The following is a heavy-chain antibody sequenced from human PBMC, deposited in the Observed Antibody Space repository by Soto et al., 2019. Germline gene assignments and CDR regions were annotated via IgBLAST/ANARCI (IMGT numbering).Heavy chain of an antibody. V-gene: IGHV2-5*02. CDR2: IYWDNDK. D-gene: IGHD2-21*01. CDR1: GFSVSTSGVG. J-gene: IGHJ6*02. CDR3: ADKGGRCAGMDV. Sequence: QITLKESGPTLVKPTQTLTLTCTFSGFSVSTSGVGVAWIRQSPGKALEWLALIYWDNDKRYSPFLQSRVTITKDTSKNQVALTMTNMDPVDTATYYCADKGGRCAGMDVWGQGTTVTVSS.